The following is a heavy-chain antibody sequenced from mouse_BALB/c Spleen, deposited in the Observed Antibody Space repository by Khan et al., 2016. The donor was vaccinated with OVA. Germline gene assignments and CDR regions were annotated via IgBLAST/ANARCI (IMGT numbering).Heavy chain of an antibody. V-gene: IGHV14-3*02. Sequence: VQLQQSGAELVKPGASVKLSCTASGFNIKDTYMHWVKQRPKQGLEWIGRIDPAIGDTRYDPKFQDKATLMTDTSSNTAYLQLSGLTSEDTAVYFCTRPNWFVYWGQGTLVTVS. CDR1: GFNIKDTY. J-gene: IGHJ3*01. CDR2: IDPAIGDT. CDR3: TRPNWFVY.